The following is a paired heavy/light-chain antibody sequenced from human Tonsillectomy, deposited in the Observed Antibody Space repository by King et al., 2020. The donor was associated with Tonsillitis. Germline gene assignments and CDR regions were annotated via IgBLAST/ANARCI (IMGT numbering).Heavy chain of an antibody. CDR1: GFTFSGYV. CDR2: ISSDGRRD. V-gene: IGHV3-33*01. Sequence: VHLVESGGGVVQPGRSLRLSCVASGFTFSGYVMHWVRLAPGKGLEWVAVISSDGRRDYYGDSMKGRFTISRDNSKNTLFLQMNSLRGDDTAIYYCARDPTATYSGSYFDFWGQGTQVTVSS. D-gene: IGHD1-26*01. J-gene: IGHJ4*02. CDR3: ARDPTATYSGSYFDF.
Light chain of an antibody. CDR1: RGISGY. Sequence: IRMTQSPSSVSASTGDTVTITCRASRGISGYLAWYQQKSGNAPKFLIYGASTLQDGVPSRFHGSGSGTEFTLSISRLQPEDFATYYCQQYYTDPFTFGQGTKLEI. V-gene: IGKV1-8*01. CDR3: QQYYTDPFT. J-gene: IGKJ2*01. CDR2: GAS.